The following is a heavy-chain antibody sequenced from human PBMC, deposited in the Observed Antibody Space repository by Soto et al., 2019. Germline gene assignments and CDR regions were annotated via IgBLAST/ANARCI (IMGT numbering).Heavy chain of an antibody. V-gene: IGHV3-30*18. CDR2: ISYDGSNK. CDR1: GFTFSSYG. CDR3: AKALDGYNYYYYDGMDV. Sequence: QVQLVESGGGVVQPGRSLRLSCAASGFTFSSYGMHWVRQAPGKGLEWVAVISYDGSNKYYADSVKGRFTISRDNSKNPLYLQMNSLRAEDTAVYYCAKALDGYNYYYYDGMDVWGQGTTVTVSS. J-gene: IGHJ6*02. D-gene: IGHD5-12*01.